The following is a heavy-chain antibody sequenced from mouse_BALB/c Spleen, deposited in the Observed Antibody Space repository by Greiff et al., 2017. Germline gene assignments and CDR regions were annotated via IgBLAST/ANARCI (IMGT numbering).Heavy chain of an antibody. J-gene: IGHJ4*01. D-gene: IGHD4-1*01. CDR3: TRLNWDLYAMDY. Sequence: EVQLQQSGAELARPGASVKMSCKASGYTFTSYTMHWVKQRPGQGLEWIGAIYPGNSDTSYNQKFKGKAKLTAVTSTSTAYMELSSLTNEDSAVYYCTRLNWDLYAMDYWGQGTSVTVSS. CDR1: GYTFTSYT. CDR2: IYPGNSDT. V-gene: IGHV1-5*01.